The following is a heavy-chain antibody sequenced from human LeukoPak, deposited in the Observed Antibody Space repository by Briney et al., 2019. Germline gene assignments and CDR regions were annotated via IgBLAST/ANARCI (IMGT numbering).Heavy chain of an antibody. J-gene: IGHJ4*02. CDR1: GFTFNHYA. CDR3: ARDHGSQDSGAWYVFDY. Sequence: GGSLRLSCAACGFTFNHYAMSWVRQAPGKGLEWVSDINHLGHTFYADSVKGRFTISRDNSHNTLYLQMNSLRADDTAEYFCARDHGSQDSGAWYVFDYWGRGTLVTVSS. CDR2: INHLGHT. V-gene: IGHV3-23*01. D-gene: IGHD6-19*01.